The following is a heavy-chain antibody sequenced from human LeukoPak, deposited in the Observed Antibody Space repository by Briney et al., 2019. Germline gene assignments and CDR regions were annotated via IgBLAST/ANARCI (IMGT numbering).Heavy chain of an antibody. CDR1: GFTFNTHA. CDR3: ARDRSRNYSCDH. J-gene: IGHJ4*02. CDR2: ISYDGSIK. D-gene: IGHD1-7*01. V-gene: IGHV3-30-3*01. Sequence: GGSLRLSCAGSGFTFNTHAMHWVRQAPGKGLEWVAFISYDGSIKYYADSVKGRFTISRDNSKNTLYLQMSSLRTEDTAVYYCARDRSRNYSCDHWGQGTLVSVSS.